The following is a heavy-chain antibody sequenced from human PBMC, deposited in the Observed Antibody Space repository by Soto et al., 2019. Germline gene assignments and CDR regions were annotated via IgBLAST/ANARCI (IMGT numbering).Heavy chain of an antibody. CDR3: ARDRAEDLYCSGGSCHSGCLDP. V-gene: IGHV1-69*06. D-gene: IGHD2-15*01. CDR2: IIPIFGTA. Sequence: ASVKVSCKASGGTFSSYAISWVRQAPGQGLEWMGGIIPIFGTANYAQKFQGRVTITADKSTSTAYMELSSLRSEDTAVYYCARDRAEDLYCSGGSCHSGCLDPWGQGTLVTVSS. CDR1: GGTFSSYA. J-gene: IGHJ5*02.